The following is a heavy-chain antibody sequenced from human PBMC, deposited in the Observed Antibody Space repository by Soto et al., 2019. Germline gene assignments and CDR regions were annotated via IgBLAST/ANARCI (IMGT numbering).Heavy chain of an antibody. CDR2: IWYDGSNK. CDR3: ARSWHDISDYGTDV. D-gene: IGHD1-1*01. Sequence: GGSLRLSCAASGITFSSYGMHWVRQAPGKGLEWVAVIWYDGSNKYYADSVKGRFTISRDNSKNTLYLQMNSLRAEDTAVYYCARSWHDISDYGTDVWGQGTTVTVSS. J-gene: IGHJ6*02. V-gene: IGHV3-33*01. CDR1: GITFSSYG.